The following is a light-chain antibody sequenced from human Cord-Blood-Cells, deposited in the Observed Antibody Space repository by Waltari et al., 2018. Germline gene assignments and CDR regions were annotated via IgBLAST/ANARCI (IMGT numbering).Light chain of an antibody. CDR2: EGS. Sequence: QSALTQPASVSGSPGPSHTISCTGPLIDVGRYNLVSWYQQHPGKPPKLLIYEGSKRPSGVSNRFSGSKSGNTASLTISGLQAEDEADYYCCSYAGSVVFGGGTKLTVL. CDR1: LIDVGRYNL. CDR3: CSYAGSVV. J-gene: IGLJ2*01. V-gene: IGLV2-23*01.